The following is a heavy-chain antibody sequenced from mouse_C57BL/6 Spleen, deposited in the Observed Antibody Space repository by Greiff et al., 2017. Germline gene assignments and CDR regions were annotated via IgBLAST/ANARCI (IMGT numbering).Heavy chain of an antibody. V-gene: IGHV1-72*01. CDR2: IDPKSGGT. J-gene: IGHJ1*03. CDR3: ARSGSSPYWYFDV. CDR1: GYTFTSYW. Sequence: QVHVKQPGAELVKPGASVKLSCKASGYTFTSYWMHWVKQRPGRGLEWIGRIDPKSGGTKYNEKFKSKATLTVDKPSSTAYMQLSSLTSEDSAVYYCARSGSSPYWYFDVWGTGTTVTVSS. D-gene: IGHD1-1*01.